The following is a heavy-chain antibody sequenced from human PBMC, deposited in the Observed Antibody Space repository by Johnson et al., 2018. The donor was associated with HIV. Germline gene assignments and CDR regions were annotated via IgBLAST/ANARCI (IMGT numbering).Heavy chain of an antibody. CDR2: LSGSGGST. J-gene: IGHJ3*02. D-gene: IGHD5-18*01. CDR3: ATTANNAFDI. Sequence: VQLVESGGGLVQPGGSLRLSCVASGITFSSYAMSWVRQAPGKGLEWVSALSGSGGSTYYAGSVRGRFTISRDNSKNTLYLQMNSLRAEDTALYYCATTANNAFDIWGQGTMVTVSS. CDR1: GITFSSYA. V-gene: IGHV3-23*04.